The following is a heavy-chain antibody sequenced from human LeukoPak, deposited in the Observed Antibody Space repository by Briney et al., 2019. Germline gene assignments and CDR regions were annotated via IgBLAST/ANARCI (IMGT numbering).Heavy chain of an antibody. J-gene: IGHJ3*02. CDR2: ISSSSSYI. V-gene: IGHV3-21*01. Sequence: GGSLRLSCAASGFTFSSYSMNWVRQAPGKGLEWVSSISSSSSYIYYADSVKGRFTISRDNAKNSLYLQMNSLRAEDTAVYYCARGPPPVHRDGYNGAFDIWGQGTLVTVSS. CDR3: ARGPPPVHRDGYNGAFDI. D-gene: IGHD5-24*01. CDR1: GFTFSSYS.